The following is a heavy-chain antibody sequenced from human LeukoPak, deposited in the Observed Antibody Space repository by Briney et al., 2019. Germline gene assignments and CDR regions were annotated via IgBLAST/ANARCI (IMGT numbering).Heavy chain of an antibody. CDR1: GFTFRNYA. J-gene: IGHJ4*02. CDR3: ARDPRVDTAMVLDY. V-gene: IGHV3-23*01. CDR2: IAATSGDT. Sequence: QTGGSLRLSCAASGFTFRNYAMNWVRQAPGKGLEWVSSIAATSGDTYYADSVKGRFTISRDNSKNTLYLQMNSLRAEDTAVYYCARDPRVDTAMVLDYWGQGTLVTVSS. D-gene: IGHD5-18*01.